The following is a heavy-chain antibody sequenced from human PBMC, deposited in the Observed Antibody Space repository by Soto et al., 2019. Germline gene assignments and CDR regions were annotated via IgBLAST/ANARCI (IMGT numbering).Heavy chain of an antibody. V-gene: IGHV1-18*01. CDR3: VRGPYGDRYFDY. Sequence: ASVKVSCKASGYTYTSYGISWVRQSPGQGLEWMGWISPYNGNTNYAQKLQGRVTITTDTSTSTAYMELRSLRSDDTAVYQCVRGPYGDRYFDYWGQGTLVTVSS. CDR1: GYTYTSYG. CDR2: ISPYNGNT. D-gene: IGHD2-21*02. J-gene: IGHJ4*02.